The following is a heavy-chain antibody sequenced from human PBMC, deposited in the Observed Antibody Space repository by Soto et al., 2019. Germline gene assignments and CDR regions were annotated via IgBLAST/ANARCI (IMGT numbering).Heavy chain of an antibody. CDR2: ISSSSSYI. CDR1: GFTFSSYS. V-gene: IGHV3-21*01. J-gene: IGHJ3*02. Sequence: EVQLVESGGGLVKPGGSLRLSCAASGFTFSSYSMNWVRQAPGKGLEWVSSISSSSSYIYYADSVKGRFTISRDNAKNSLNLQMNSLRAVDRAVYYCARGYHYYDSSGYDKWDAFDIWGQGTMVTVSS. D-gene: IGHD3-22*01. CDR3: ARGYHYYDSSGYDKWDAFDI.